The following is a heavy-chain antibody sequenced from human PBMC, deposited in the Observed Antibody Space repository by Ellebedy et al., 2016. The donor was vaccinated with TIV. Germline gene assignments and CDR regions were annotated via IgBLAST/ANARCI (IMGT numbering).Heavy chain of an antibody. CDR2: INPNSGGT. Sequence: ASVKVSCKASGGTFSSYAISWVRQAPGQGLEWMGWINPNSGGTNYAQKFQGRVTMTRDTSISTAYMELSRLRSDDTAVYYCAIRSTSCYDGGDCSGSWFDYWGQGTLVTVSS. CDR1: GGTFSSYA. CDR3: AIRSTSCYDGGDCSGSWFDY. D-gene: IGHD2-2*01. J-gene: IGHJ4*02. V-gene: IGHV1-2*02.